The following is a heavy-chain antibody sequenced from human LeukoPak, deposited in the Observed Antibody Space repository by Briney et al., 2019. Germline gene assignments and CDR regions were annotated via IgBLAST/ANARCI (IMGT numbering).Heavy chain of an antibody. CDR3: ARALGYCSSTSCWRHNPKLNWFDP. V-gene: IGHV4-34*01. Sequence: ESLSLTCAVYGGSFSGYYWSWIRQPPGKGLEWIGEINHSGSTNYNPSLKSRVTISVDTSKNQFSLKLSSVTAADTAVYYCARALGYCSSTSCWRHNPKLNWFDPWGQGTLVTVSS. J-gene: IGHJ5*02. CDR2: INHSGST. CDR1: GGSFSGYY. D-gene: IGHD2-2*01.